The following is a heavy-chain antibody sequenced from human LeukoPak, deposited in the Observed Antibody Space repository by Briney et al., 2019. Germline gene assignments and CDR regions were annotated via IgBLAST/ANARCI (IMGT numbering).Heavy chain of an antibody. CDR2: IYYNGRI. CDR1: GGSISTYY. CDR3: ARGGATGARTRGAFVPSFDN. V-gene: IGHV4-59*01. J-gene: IGHJ4*02. D-gene: IGHD4/OR15-4a*01. Sequence: SETLSLTCTVSGGSISTYYWSWIRQPPGKGLEWIGYIYYNGRIDSNPSLRSRVAISVDTSKNQFSLKLNSVTTSDTAVYYCARGGATGARTRGAFVPSFDNWGQGSLVTVSS.